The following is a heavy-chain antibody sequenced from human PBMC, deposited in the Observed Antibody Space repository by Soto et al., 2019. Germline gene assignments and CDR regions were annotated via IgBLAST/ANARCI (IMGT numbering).Heavy chain of an antibody. CDR1: GGSFSGYY. CDR3: ATGVVVPAAIPWFDP. CDR2: INHSGST. Sequence: QVQLQQWGAGLLKPSETLSLTCAVYGGSFSGYYWRWIRQPPGKGLEWIGEINHSGSTNYNPSLKSRVTISVDTSKNQFSLKLSSVTAADTAVYYCATGVVVPAAIPWFDPWGQGTLVTVSS. J-gene: IGHJ5*02. V-gene: IGHV4-34*01. D-gene: IGHD2-2*02.